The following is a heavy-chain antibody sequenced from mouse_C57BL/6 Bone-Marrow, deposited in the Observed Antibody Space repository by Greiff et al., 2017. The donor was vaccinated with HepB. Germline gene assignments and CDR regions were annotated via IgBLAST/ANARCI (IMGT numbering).Heavy chain of an antibody. J-gene: IGHJ1*03. V-gene: IGHV7-1*01. Sequence: EVQRVESGGGLVQSGRSLRLSCATSGFTFSDFYMEWVRQAPGKGLEWIPASRNKANDYTTEYSASVKGRFIVSRDTSQSILYLQMNALRAEDTAIYYCAREQGSSYWYFDVWGTGTTVTVSS. CDR2: SRNKANDYTT. CDR3: AREQGSSYWYFDV. D-gene: IGHD1-1*01. CDR1: GFTFSDFY.